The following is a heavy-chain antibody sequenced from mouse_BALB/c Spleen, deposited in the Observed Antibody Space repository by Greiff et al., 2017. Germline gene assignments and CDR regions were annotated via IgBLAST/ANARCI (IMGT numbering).Heavy chain of an antibody. D-gene: IGHD1-1*01. Sequence: DVKLQESGPGLVKPSQSLSLTCTVTGYSITSDYAWNWIRQFPGNKLEWMGYISYSGSTSYNPSLKSRISITRYTSKNQFFLQLNSVTTEDTATYYCNGRDYWGQGTTLTVSS. CDR1: GYSITSDYA. CDR3: NGRDY. V-gene: IGHV3-2*02. CDR2: ISYSGST. J-gene: IGHJ2*01.